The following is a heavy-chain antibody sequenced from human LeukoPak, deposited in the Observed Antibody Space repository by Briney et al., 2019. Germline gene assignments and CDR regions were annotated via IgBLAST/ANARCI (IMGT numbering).Heavy chain of an antibody. CDR3: ARVGWRVATSNYYFDY. Sequence: GGSLRLSCAASGFTFSSYWMSWVRQAPGKGLEWVANIKQDGSEKYYVDSVKGRFTISRDNAKNSLYLQMISLRAEDTAVYYCARVGWRVATSNYYFDYWGQGTLVTVSS. J-gene: IGHJ4*02. D-gene: IGHD5-12*01. V-gene: IGHV3-7*01. CDR1: GFTFSSYW. CDR2: IKQDGSEK.